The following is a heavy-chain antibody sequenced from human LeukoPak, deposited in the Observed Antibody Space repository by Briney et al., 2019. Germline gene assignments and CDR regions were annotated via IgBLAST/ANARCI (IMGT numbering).Heavy chain of an antibody. J-gene: IGHJ4*02. CDR1: GFTFSSYW. CDR2: IKQDGSEK. D-gene: IGHD1-26*01. V-gene: IGHV3-7*01. CDR3: ARGKIVGATNFDY. Sequence: GGSLRLSCAASGFTFSSYWMSWIRQAPGKGLEWVANIKQDGSEKYYVDSVKGRFTISRDNAKNSLYLQMNSLRAEDTAVYYCARGKIVGATNFDYWGQGTLVTVSS.